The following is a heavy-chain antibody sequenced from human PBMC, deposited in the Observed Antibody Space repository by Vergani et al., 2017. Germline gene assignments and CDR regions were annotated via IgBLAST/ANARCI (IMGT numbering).Heavy chain of an antibody. CDR3: ARDSSGWGYYYYYYGMDV. V-gene: IGHV3-23*01. CDR2: ISGSGGST. CDR1: GFTFSSYA. J-gene: IGHJ6*02. Sequence: EVQLLESGGGLVQPGGSLRLSCAASGFTFSSYAMSWVRQAPGKGLEWVSAISGSGGSTYYADSVKGRFTISRDNSKNTLYLQMNSLRAEDTAVYYCARDSSGWGYYYYYYGMDVWGQGP. D-gene: IGHD6-19*01.